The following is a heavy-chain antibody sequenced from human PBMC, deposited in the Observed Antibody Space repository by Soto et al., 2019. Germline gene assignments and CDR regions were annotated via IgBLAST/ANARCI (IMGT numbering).Heavy chain of an antibody. CDR2: IHYSGTT. CDR3: ARYNSYAIDY. Sequence: SETLSLTCTVSGTSISSYYWSWIRQPPGEGLEWIANIHYSGTTNYNPSLASRVTLSVDTSKNQFSLKMTSVTAADRAMYFCARYNSYAIDYWGRGTLVTVSS. CDR1: GTSISSYY. J-gene: IGHJ4*02. D-gene: IGHD2-8*01. V-gene: IGHV4-59*01.